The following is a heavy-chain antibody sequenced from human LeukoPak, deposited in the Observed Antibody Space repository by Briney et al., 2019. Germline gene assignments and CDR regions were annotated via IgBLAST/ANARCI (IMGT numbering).Heavy chain of an antibody. CDR2: TDPIGGST. D-gene: IGHD4-11*01. CDR3: ARWTTTYLDY. CDR1: GYTFTNYY. Sequence: GASVTVPCKASGYTFTNYYIHWVRQAPGQGLEWMGITDPIGGSTNYAQKFQGRVTMTRDTSTSTVYMELSSLRSEDSAVYYCARWTTTYLDYWGQGTLVTVSS. J-gene: IGHJ4*02. V-gene: IGHV1-46*01.